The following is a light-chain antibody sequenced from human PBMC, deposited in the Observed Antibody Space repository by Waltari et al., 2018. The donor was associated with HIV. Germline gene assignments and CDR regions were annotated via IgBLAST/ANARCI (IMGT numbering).Light chain of an antibody. V-gene: IGLV4-69*01. CDR2: LNSDGSH. J-gene: IGLJ3*02. Sequence: QLVLTQSPSASASLGASVKLTCTLSSGHSSYAIAWHQQQPGKGPRYLMKLNSDGSHSKGDGIPDRFPGSSSGAERYPTLSRLQSEDGADYYWQTWGTGIRGVFGGGTKLTVL. CDR3: QTWGTGIRGV. CDR1: SGHSSYA.